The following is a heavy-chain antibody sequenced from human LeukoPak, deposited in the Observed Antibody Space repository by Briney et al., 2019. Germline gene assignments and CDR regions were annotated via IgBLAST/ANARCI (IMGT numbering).Heavy chain of an antibody. CDR1: GGSFSGYY. Sequence: SETLSLTCAVYGGSFSGYYWSWIRQPPGKGLEWIGEINHSGSTNYNPSLKSRVTISVDTSKNQFSLKLSSVTAADTAVYYCARHYRQWLTPNWFDPWGQGTLVTVSS. J-gene: IGHJ5*02. D-gene: IGHD6-19*01. CDR2: INHSGST. V-gene: IGHV4-34*01. CDR3: ARHYRQWLTPNWFDP.